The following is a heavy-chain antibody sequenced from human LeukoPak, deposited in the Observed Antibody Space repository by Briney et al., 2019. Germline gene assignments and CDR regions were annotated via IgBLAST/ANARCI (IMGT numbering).Heavy chain of an antibody. V-gene: IGHV1-8*01. D-gene: IGHD2-2*01. CDR2: KNPESGNT. Sequence: ASVKVSCKASGHTFSNFDINWVRQATGQGPEWMGWKNPESGNTGYAQKFQGRVTMTRDSSKSTAYMELISLRFEDTAIYYCTRAIRHQLLSDYWGQGTLVTVSS. CDR1: GHTFSNFD. CDR3: TRAIRHQLLSDY. J-gene: IGHJ4*02.